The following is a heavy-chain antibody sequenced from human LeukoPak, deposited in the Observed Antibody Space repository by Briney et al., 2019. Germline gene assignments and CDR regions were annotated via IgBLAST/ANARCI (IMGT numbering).Heavy chain of an antibody. CDR1: GGSISSSSYY. J-gene: IGHJ6*04. D-gene: IGHD2-2*01. V-gene: IGHV4-39*07. Sequence: SETLSLTCTVSGGSISSSSYYWGWIRQPPGKGLEWIGSIYYTGSTYYNPSLKSRVTISVDTSKSQFSLKLSSVTAADTAVYYCARNSIVVIAAAIFSDVWGNGTTVTVSS. CDR2: IYYTGST. CDR3: ARNSIVVIAAAIFSDV.